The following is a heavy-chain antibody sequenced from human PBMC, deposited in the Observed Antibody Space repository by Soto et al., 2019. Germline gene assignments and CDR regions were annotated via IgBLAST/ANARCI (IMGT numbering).Heavy chain of an antibody. CDR2: INPKNGAT. D-gene: IGHD6-6*01. Sequence: ASVKVSCKASGYSFTGYSMHWVRQAPGQGLEWMGWINPKNGATNYARKFQGWVTMIRDTSISTVYMELSNLKSDDTAVYSCAAEVHQHSSSPRDYWGQGTLVTVSS. CDR1: GYSFTGYS. V-gene: IGHV1-2*04. J-gene: IGHJ4*02. CDR3: AAEVHQHSSSPRDY.